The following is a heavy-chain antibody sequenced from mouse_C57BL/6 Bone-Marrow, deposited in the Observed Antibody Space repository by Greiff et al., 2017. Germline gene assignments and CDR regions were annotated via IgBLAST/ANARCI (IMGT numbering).Heavy chain of an antibody. V-gene: IGHV1-54*01. CDR2: INPGSGGT. D-gene: IGHD2-5*01. CDR1: GYAFTNYL. Sequence: QVQLKESGAELVRPGTSVKVSCKASGYAFTNYLIEWVKQRPGQGLEWIGVINPGSGGTNYNEKFKGKATLTADKSSSTAYMQLSSLTSEDSAVYFCARSYSNPFAYWGQGTLVTVSA. J-gene: IGHJ3*01. CDR3: ARSYSNPFAY.